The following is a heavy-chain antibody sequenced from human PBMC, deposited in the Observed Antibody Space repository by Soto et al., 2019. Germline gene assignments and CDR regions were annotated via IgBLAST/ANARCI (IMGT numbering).Heavy chain of an antibody. J-gene: IGHJ5*02. CDR3: ARIVVVAATPSCFDP. V-gene: IGHV5-51*01. D-gene: IGHD2-15*01. CDR1: GYSFTSYW. CDR2: IYPGDSDT. Sequence: PGESLKISCKGSGYSFTSYWIGWVRQMPGKGLEWMGIIYPGDSDTRYSPSFQGQVTISADKSISTAYLQWSSLKASDTAMYYCARIVVVAATPSCFDPWGQGTLVTVSS.